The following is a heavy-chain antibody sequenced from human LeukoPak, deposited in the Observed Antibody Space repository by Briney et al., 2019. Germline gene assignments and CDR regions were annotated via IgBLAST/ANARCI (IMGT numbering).Heavy chain of an antibody. Sequence: PTGGSLRLSCAASGFTFSSYGMHWVRQAPGKGLEWVAVISYDGSNKYYADSVKGRFTISRDNSKNTLYLQMNSLRAEDTAVYYCAKDHDSSALWGQGTLVTVSS. CDR3: AKDHDSSAL. V-gene: IGHV3-30*18. CDR1: GFTFSSYG. J-gene: IGHJ4*02. D-gene: IGHD3-22*01. CDR2: ISYDGSNK.